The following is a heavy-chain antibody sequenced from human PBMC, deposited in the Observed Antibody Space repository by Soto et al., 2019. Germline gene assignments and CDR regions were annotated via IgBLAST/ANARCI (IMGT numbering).Heavy chain of an antibody. V-gene: IGHV4-39*01. CDR3: ARPGYSGSWYGDYYYYYYMEV. CDR2: FYYSGST. CDR1: GASISSSSYY. Sequence: QLQLQESGPGLVKPSETLSLTCTVSGASISSSSYYWGWIRQPPGTGLAWIGSFYYSGSTYYNPSLKSRVTLPVDTSKNQFSLKLSSVTAADKPVYYCARPGYSGSWYGDYYYYYYMEVWGKGTTVTVSS. D-gene: IGHD6-13*01. J-gene: IGHJ6*03.